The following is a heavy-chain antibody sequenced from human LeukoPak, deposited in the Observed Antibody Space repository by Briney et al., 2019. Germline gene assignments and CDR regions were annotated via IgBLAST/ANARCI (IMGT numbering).Heavy chain of an antibody. CDR2: IRDDGSSK. J-gene: IGHJ4*02. Sequence: GGSLRLSCAASGFTFSSYGMHWVRQAPGKGLEWVACIRDDGSSKYYADSVKGRFTISRDNSKNTLYLQMNSLKADDAAVYYCSKDTGIDYWGQGTLVTVSS. V-gene: IGHV3-30*02. D-gene: IGHD4-17*01. CDR1: GFTFSSYG. CDR3: SKDTGIDY.